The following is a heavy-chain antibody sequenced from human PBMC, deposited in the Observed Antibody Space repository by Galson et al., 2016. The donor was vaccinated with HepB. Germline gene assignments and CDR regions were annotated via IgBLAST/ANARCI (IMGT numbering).Heavy chain of an antibody. D-gene: IGHD5-12*01. CDR3: AKGEVAKIYGHYYYYYMDV. Sequence: SLRLSCAASGFTFSSYGMHWVRQAPGKGLEWVAVISYDGTNKYYADSVKGRFTISRDNSKNTLSLQMDSLRAEDTAVYYCAKGEVAKIYGHYYYYYMDVWGKGTTVIVSS. J-gene: IGHJ6*03. CDR1: GFTFSSYG. CDR2: ISYDGTNK. V-gene: IGHV3-30*18.